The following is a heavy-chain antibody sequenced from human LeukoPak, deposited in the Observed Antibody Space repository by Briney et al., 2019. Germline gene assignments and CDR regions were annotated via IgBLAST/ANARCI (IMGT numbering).Heavy chain of an antibody. CDR3: ARDTGVTPQYYFDY. J-gene: IGHJ4*02. Sequence: SETLSLTCTVSGYSISSGYYWGWIRQPPGKGLEWIGSIYHSGSTYYNPSLKSRVTISVDTSKNQFSLKLSSVTASDTAVYYCARDTGVTPQYYFDYWGQGTLVTVSS. D-gene: IGHD3-10*01. CDR2: IYHSGST. V-gene: IGHV4-38-2*02. CDR1: GYSISSGYY.